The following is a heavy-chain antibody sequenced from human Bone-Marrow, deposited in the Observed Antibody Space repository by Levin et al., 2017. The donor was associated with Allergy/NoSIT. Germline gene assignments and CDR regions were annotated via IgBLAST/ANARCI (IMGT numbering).Heavy chain of an antibody. CDR3: ARVGNSSGYFSFDY. Sequence: SETLSLTCAVYGGSFSGYYWSWIRQPPGKGLEWIGEINHSGSTNHNPSLKSRVTISSDTSKNQFSLKLSSVTAADTAVYYCARVGNSSGYFSFDYWGQGTLVTVSS. CDR1: GGSFSGYY. D-gene: IGHD3-22*01. V-gene: IGHV4-34*01. CDR2: INHSGST. J-gene: IGHJ4*02.